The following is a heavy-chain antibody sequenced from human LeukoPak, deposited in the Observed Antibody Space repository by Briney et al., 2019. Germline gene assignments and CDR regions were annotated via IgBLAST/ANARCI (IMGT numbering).Heavy chain of an antibody. CDR3: ARVPGRDHFDY. CDR2: IYYSGST. V-gene: IGHV4-4*02. CDR1: GGSISSSNW. J-gene: IGHJ4*02. Sequence: SETLSLTCAVSGGSISSSNWWSWVRQPPGKGLEWIGSIYYSGSTYYNPSLKSRVTISVDTSKNQFSLKLSSVTAADTAVYYCARVPGRDHFDYWGQGTLVTVSS.